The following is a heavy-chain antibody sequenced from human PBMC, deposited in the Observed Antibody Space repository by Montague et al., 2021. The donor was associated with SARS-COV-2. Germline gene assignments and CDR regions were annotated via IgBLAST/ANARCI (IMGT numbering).Heavy chain of an antibody. CDR2: IYWDDAK. CDR1: GFSLTTRGVG. Sequence: PALVKPTQTLTLTCTFSGFSLTTRGVGVGWIRQPPGKALEWLALIYWDDAKHYSPSLKSRLTITKDTSENQVVLTMTNMDPVDTATYYCAHKLYGINRRWFDPWGQGTLVTVSS. D-gene: IGHD1-14*01. V-gene: IGHV2-5*02. J-gene: IGHJ5*02. CDR3: AHKLYGINRRWFDP.